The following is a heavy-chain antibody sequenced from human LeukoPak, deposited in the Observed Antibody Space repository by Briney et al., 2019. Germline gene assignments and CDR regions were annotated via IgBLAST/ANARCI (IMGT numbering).Heavy chain of an antibody. D-gene: IGHD6-6*01. J-gene: IGHJ4*02. CDR1: GFTFSSYG. CDR2: IWYGGSNK. V-gene: IGHV3-30*18. Sequence: GRSLRLSCAASGFTFSSYGMHWVRQAPGKGLEWVAVIWYGGSNKYYADSVKGRFTISRDNSKNTLYLQMNSLRAEDTAVYYCAKDPLYSSSSPDYWGQGTLVTVSS. CDR3: AKDPLYSSSSPDY.